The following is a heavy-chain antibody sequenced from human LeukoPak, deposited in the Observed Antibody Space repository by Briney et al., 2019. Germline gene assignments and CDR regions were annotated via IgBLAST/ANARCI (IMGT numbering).Heavy chain of an antibody. CDR1: GFTFSSYG. V-gene: IGHV3-33*01. CDR2: IWDDGGNK. Sequence: TGGSLRLSCAASGFTFSSYGMHWVRQAPGKGLEWVAVIWDDGGNKYYADSVKGRFTISRDNSKNTLYLQMNSLRAEDTAVYYGARDKDYYDSSGYYYPDAFDIWGQGTMVTVSS. D-gene: IGHD3-22*01. J-gene: IGHJ3*02. CDR3: ARDKDYYDSSGYYYPDAFDI.